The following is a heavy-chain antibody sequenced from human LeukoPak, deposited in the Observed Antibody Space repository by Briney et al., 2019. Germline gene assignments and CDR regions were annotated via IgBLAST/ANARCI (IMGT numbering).Heavy chain of an antibody. J-gene: IGHJ4*02. Sequence: PGGSLRLSCSASGFTFSRFGMHWVRQAPGQGLEWVAFILYDGSKKYYADSVKGRFTISRDNSKNTLYLQMNSLRAEDTAVYYCAKGVLAAATPPFDYWGQGTLVTVSS. D-gene: IGHD6-13*01. CDR1: GFTFSRFG. CDR2: ILYDGSKK. CDR3: AKGVLAAATPPFDY. V-gene: IGHV3-30*02.